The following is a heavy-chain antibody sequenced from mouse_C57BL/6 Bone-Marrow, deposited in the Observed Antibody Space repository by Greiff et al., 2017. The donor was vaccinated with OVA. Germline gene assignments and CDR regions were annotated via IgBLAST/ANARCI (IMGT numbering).Heavy chain of an antibody. CDR2: INPNYGTT. CDR1: GYSFTDYN. Sequence: VQLQQSGPELVKPGASVKISCKASGYSFTDYNMNWVKQSNGKSLEWIGVINPNYGTTSYNQKFKGKATLTVDQSSSTAYMQLNSLTSEDSAVYYWARRAYYSNYDAMDYWGQGTSVTVSS. CDR3: ARRAYYSNYDAMDY. J-gene: IGHJ4*01. D-gene: IGHD2-5*01. V-gene: IGHV1-39*01.